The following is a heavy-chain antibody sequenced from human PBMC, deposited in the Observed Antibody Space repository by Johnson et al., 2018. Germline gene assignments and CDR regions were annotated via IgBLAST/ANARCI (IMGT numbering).Heavy chain of an antibody. Sequence: VQLVQSGAEVKKPGESLKISCKGSGYSFARYWIGWVRQMPGRGLEWMGLIYPGDSDTRYSPSFQGQVTISATKSISTAHLPWSSLKAPDTAKYYCARQVYSSRKDYYYYYGMDVWGKGTTVTVSS. V-gene: IGHV5-51*01. CDR3: ARQVYSSRKDYYYYYGMDV. J-gene: IGHJ6*04. CDR2: IYPGDSDT. D-gene: IGHD6-13*01. CDR1: GYSFARYW.